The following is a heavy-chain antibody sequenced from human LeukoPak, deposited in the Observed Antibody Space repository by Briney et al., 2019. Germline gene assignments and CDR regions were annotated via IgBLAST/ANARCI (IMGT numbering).Heavy chain of an antibody. CDR1: GFTFSSYS. CDR3: AASTKYTAMVDY. V-gene: IGHV3-21*04. Sequence: GGSLRLSCAASGFTFSSYSMNWVRQAPGKGLEWGSPLGNRSKYKYLADSVKGHFPIPRDNPQKSLQLEMKSLRAEDPGVYYCAASTKYTAMVDYWRQGSLVSVCS. CDR2: LGNRSKYK. D-gene: IGHD5-18*01. J-gene: IGHJ4*02.